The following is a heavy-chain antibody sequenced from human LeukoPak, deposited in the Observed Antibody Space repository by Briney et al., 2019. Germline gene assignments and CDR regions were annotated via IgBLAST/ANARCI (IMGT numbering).Heavy chain of an antibody. Sequence: ASVKVSCKASGYTFTGYYMHWVRQAPGQGREGMGRINPNSGGTNYAQKFQGRVTMTRHTSISTAYMELSRLRSDDTAVYYCAIGSRSLQLSYWGQGTLVTVSS. J-gene: IGHJ4*02. CDR1: GYTFTGYY. D-gene: IGHD5-24*01. CDR2: INPNSGGT. V-gene: IGHV1-2*06. CDR3: AIGSRSLQLSY.